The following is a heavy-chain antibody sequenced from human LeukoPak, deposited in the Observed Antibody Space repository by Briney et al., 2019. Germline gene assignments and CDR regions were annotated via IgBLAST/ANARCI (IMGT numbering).Heavy chain of an antibody. Sequence: GGSLRLSCAASGFTFSSYSMNWVRQAPGKGLEWVSSISSSSNYVYYTDSMKGRFTISRDNAKNSLYLQMNSLRAEDTAVYYCARGRPHGNDYWGQGTLVTVSS. CDR1: GFTFSSYS. CDR3: ARGRPHGNDY. D-gene: IGHD4-23*01. CDR2: ISSSSNYV. J-gene: IGHJ4*02. V-gene: IGHV3-21*01.